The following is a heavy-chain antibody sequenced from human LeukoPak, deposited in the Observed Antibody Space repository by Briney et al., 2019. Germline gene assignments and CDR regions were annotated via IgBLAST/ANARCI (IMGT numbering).Heavy chain of an antibody. J-gene: IGHJ4*02. CDR1: EFTFSGYW. V-gene: IGHV3-74*01. CDR3: ARAPTNWVYFDS. CDR2: INGDGSST. Sequence: PGGSLRLSCAASEFTFSGYWMHWVRQTPGKGLVWVSRINGDGSSTTYAGYADSVKGRFTISRDNAKNTLYLQMNSLRAEDTAVYYCARAPTNWVYFDSWGQGTLVTVSS. D-gene: IGHD7-27*01.